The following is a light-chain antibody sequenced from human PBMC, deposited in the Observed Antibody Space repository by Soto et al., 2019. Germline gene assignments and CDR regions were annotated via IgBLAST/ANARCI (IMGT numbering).Light chain of an antibody. Sequence: TQSPSTLSLSPGKGRTLSCRASQSVTSTFLAWYQQKPGQAPRLLITGASRRATGIPTRFSGTGSGTEFTLTISSLQSEDFALYYCQQYNDWPLTFGQGTKVDIK. CDR3: QQYNDWPLT. V-gene: IGKV3-15*01. CDR2: GAS. CDR1: QSVTST. J-gene: IGKJ1*01.